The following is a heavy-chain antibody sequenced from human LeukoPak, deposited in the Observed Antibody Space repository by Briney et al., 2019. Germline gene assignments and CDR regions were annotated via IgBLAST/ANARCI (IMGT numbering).Heavy chain of an antibody. Sequence: SETLSLTCSVSGGSISSSSFYWGWIRQPPGKGLEWIGSISYSGTTYYKPSLRSRVTISVDTSKNQFSLKLTSVTAADTAVYYCARSPTKRVPEDYWGQGTLVTVSS. CDR1: GGSISSSSFY. D-gene: IGHD2-2*01. J-gene: IGHJ4*02. CDR3: ARSPTKRVPEDY. CDR2: ISYSGTT. V-gene: IGHV4-39*07.